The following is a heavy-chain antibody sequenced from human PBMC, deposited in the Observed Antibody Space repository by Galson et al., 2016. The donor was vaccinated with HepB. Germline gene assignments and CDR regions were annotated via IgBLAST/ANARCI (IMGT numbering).Heavy chain of an antibody. V-gene: IGHV1-18*01. Sequence: SVKVSCKASGYTFISYGISWVRQAPGQGLEWMGWISAYNGNTNYAQKLQGRVTMTTDTSTSTVYMELRSLRPDDTAVYYCARWEFGDSCMDVWGQGTTVTVSS. CDR3: ARWEFGDSCMDV. J-gene: IGHJ6*02. CDR2: ISAYNGNT. CDR1: GYTFISYG. D-gene: IGHD3-10*01.